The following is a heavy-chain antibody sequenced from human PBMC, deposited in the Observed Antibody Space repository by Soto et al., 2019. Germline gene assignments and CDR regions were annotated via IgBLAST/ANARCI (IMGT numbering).Heavy chain of an antibody. CDR3: AREEGYYGSGSYNGMDV. Sequence: SETLSLTCTVSGGSISSGGYYWSSGGYYWSWIRQHPGKGLEWIGYIYSSGSTYYNPSLKSRVTISVDTSKNQFSLKLSSVTAADTAVYYCAREEGYYGSGSYNGMDVWGQGTKVTVSS. D-gene: IGHD3-10*01. CDR1: GGSISSGGYYWSSGGYY. J-gene: IGHJ6*02. CDR2: IYSSGST. V-gene: IGHV4-31*03.